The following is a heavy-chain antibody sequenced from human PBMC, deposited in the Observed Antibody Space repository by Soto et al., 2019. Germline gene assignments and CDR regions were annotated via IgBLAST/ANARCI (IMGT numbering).Heavy chain of an antibody. CDR3: AKASIGGGSAAAVLNWFDP. Sequence: QVQLVESGGGVVQPGRSLRLSCAASGFTFSSYGMHWVRQAPGKGLEWVAAISYDGSNKYYADSVKGRFTISRDNSKNTLYLQMNSLRAEDTAVYYCAKASIGGGSAAAVLNWFDPWGQGTLVTVSS. CDR2: ISYDGSNK. V-gene: IGHV3-30*18. J-gene: IGHJ5*02. D-gene: IGHD6-13*01. CDR1: GFTFSSYG.